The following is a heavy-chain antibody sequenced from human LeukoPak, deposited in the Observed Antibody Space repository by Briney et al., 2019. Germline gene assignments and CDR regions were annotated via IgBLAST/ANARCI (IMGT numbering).Heavy chain of an antibody. Sequence: GGSLRLSCAASGFTFSNYWMAWVRQAPGKGLEWVANIKSDGREKYYVDSVKGRFTISRDNAKNSLYLQMNSLRGDDTAVYYCARDPYLGDGDYRGQGTLVTVSS. CDR3: ARDPYLGDGDY. CDR2: IKSDGREK. V-gene: IGHV3-7*03. CDR1: GFTFSNYW. D-gene: IGHD4-17*01. J-gene: IGHJ4*02.